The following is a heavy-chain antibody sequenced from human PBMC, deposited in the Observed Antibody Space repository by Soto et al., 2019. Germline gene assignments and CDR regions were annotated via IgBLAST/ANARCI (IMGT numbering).Heavy chain of an antibody. CDR2: GST. V-gene: IGHV4-31*02. J-gene: IGHJ4*02. CDR3: ARGAYGDDPSYFDY. D-gene: IGHD4-17*01. Sequence: GSTYYNPSLKSRVTISVDTSKNHFSLKLSSVTAADTAVYYCARGAYGDDPSYFDYWGQGTLVTVSS.